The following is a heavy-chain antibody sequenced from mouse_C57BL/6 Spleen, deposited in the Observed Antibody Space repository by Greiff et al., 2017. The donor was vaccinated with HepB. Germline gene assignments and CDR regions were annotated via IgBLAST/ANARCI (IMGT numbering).Heavy chain of an antibody. J-gene: IGHJ3*01. CDR2: INPNNGGT. Sequence: VQLQQSGPELVKPGASVKISCKASGYTFTDYYMNWVKQSHGKSLEWIGDINPNNGGTSYNQKFKGKATLTVDKSSSTAYMELRSLTSEDSAVYYCARTTTAVEGFAYWGQGTLVTVSA. CDR1: GYTFTDYY. CDR3: ARTTTAVEGFAY. D-gene: IGHD1-2*01. V-gene: IGHV1-26*01.